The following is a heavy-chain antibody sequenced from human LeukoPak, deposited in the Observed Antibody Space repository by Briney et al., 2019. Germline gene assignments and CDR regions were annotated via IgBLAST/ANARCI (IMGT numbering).Heavy chain of an antibody. Sequence: GASVKVSCKAPGGTFNNYGISWVRQAPGQGLEWMGGIIPIFGTTNYAQTFQGRVTLTADKSTTTAYMELSSLRSEDTAVYYCARGSDFMDVWGKGTTVTVSS. CDR1: GGTFNNYG. CDR2: IIPIFGTT. CDR3: ARGSDFMDV. V-gene: IGHV1-69*06. J-gene: IGHJ6*03.